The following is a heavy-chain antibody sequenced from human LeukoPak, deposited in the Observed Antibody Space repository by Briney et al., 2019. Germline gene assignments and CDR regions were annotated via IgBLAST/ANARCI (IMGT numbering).Heavy chain of an antibody. Sequence: GGTLRLSCAASGFTFSSYGMDWVRQAPGKGLEWVSGIGPSGAKTYYADSVKGRFTISRDNPKNTLYLQMNSLRAEDTAVYYCAKDQEWQDYWGQGTLVTVSS. V-gene: IGHV3-23*01. CDR1: GFTFSSYG. D-gene: IGHD2-8*01. J-gene: IGHJ4*02. CDR3: AKDQEWQDY. CDR2: IGPSGAKT.